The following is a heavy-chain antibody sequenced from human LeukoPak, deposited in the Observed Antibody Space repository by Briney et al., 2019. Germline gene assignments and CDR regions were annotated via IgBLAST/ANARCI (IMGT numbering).Heavy chain of an antibody. CDR1: GFTFNIYP. Sequence: GGSLRLSCAASGFTFNIYPMHWVRQAPGKGREWVAVISHDGSNKYYADSVRGRFTISRDNSKSTLYLQMNSLTTEDTAVYYCARAHSSTWSSYFDSWGQGTLVTVSS. D-gene: IGHD6-13*01. CDR2: ISHDGSNK. CDR3: ARAHSSTWSSYFDS. J-gene: IGHJ4*02. V-gene: IGHV3-30-3*01.